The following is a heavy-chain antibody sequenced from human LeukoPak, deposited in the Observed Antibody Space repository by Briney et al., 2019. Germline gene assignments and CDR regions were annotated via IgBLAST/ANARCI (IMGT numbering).Heavy chain of an antibody. CDR3: ARDLWFGELLSNNFDY. CDR2: TYYRSKWYN. D-gene: IGHD3-10*01. CDR1: GDSVSSNRAA. V-gene: IGHV6-1*01. J-gene: IGHJ4*02. Sequence: SQTLSLTCAISGDSVSSNRAAWNWIRQSPSRGLEWLGRTYYRSKWYNDYAVSVKSRTTINPDTSKNQFSLQLNSVTPEDTAVYYCARDLWFGELLSNNFDYWGQGTLVTVSS.